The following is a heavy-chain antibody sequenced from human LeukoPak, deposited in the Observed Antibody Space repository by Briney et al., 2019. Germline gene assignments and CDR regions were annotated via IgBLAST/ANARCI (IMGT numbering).Heavy chain of an antibody. Sequence: QTGGSLRLSCSVSAFTFNTFDNFAMNWVRQAPGKGLEWVAAISESGASTYYAASVKGRFTISRDNSKNTLYLQMNSLRAEDTAVYYCANPYYYGSGSPWGAFDIWGQGTMVTVSS. J-gene: IGHJ3*02. V-gene: IGHV3-23*01. CDR2: ISESGAST. CDR3: ANPYYYGSGSPWGAFDI. CDR1: AFTFNTFDNFA. D-gene: IGHD3-10*01.